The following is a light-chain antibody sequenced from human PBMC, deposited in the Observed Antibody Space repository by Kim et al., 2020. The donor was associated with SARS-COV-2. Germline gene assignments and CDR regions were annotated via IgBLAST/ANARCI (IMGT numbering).Light chain of an antibody. J-gene: IGLJ1*01. CDR3: CSSAGGSTYV. V-gene: IGLV2-23*02. CDR2: DVI. CDR1: SSDVGSYNI. Sequence: QSALTQPASVSGSPGQSITISCTGTSSDVGSYNIVSWCRQHPGKAPKLMIYDVIKRPSGVSNRFSGSKSGNTASLTISGLQPEDEADYYCCSSAGGSTYVFGTGTKVTVL.